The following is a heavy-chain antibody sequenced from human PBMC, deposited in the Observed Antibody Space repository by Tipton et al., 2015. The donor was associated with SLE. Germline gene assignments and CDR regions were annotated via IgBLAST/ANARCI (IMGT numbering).Heavy chain of an antibody. D-gene: IGHD3-22*01. V-gene: IGHV4-61*02. J-gene: IGHJ3*02. CDR1: GGSISSGSYY. CDR2: IYTSGST. Sequence: TLSLTCTVSGGSISSGSYYWSWIRQPAGKGLEWIGRIYTSGSTNYNPSLKSRVTMSVDTSKNQFSLKLSSVTAADTAVYYCARDGAMIVPRGSFDIWGQGTMVTVPS. CDR3: ARDGAMIVPRGSFDI.